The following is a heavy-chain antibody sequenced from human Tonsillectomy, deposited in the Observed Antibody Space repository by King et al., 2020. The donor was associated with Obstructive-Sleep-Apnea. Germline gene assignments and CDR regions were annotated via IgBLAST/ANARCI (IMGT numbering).Heavy chain of an antibody. J-gene: IGHJ4*02. CDR2: ISSNGGST. Sequence: VQLVESGGGLVQPGGSLRLSCSASGFTFSSYAMHWVRQAPGKGLEYVSTISSNGGSTYYADSVKGRFTSSRDNSKNTLYLQMSSLRAEDTAVYYCVKFGGYGDHDYWGQGTLVTVSS. CDR1: GFTFSSYA. CDR3: VKFGGYGDHDY. V-gene: IGHV3-64D*06. D-gene: IGHD3-16*01.